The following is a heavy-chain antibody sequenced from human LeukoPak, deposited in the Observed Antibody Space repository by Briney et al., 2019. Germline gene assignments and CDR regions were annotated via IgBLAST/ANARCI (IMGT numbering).Heavy chain of an antibody. Sequence: GGSLRLSCAASGFTFSSYSMTWVRQAPGKGLEWVSSISSSSSYIYYADSVKGRFTISRDNAKNSLYLQMNSLRAEDTAVYYCARGDVTTRWFDPWGQGTLVTVSS. V-gene: IGHV3-21*01. CDR2: ISSSSSYI. J-gene: IGHJ5*02. CDR3: ARGDVTTRWFDP. D-gene: IGHD4-11*01. CDR1: GFTFSSYS.